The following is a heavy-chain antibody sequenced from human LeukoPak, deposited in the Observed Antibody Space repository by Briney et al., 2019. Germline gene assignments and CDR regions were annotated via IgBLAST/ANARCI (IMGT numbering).Heavy chain of an antibody. J-gene: IGHJ4*02. CDR1: VFTCSSYS. Sequence: GGSLRLSCAASVFTCSSYSMNWVRQAPGKGLEWVSSISSSSSYIYYADSVKGRFTISRDNAKNSLYLQMNSLRAEDTAVYYCARALRSYFDYWGQGSLVTVSS. CDR2: ISSSSSYI. V-gene: IGHV3-21*01. CDR3: ARALRSYFDY.